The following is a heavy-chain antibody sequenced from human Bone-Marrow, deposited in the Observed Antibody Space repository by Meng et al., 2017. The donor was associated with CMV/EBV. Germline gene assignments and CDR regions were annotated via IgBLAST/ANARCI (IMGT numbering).Heavy chain of an antibody. CDR1: GYTFTGYY. CDR3: ARDLANSGRYFDY. Sequence: ASVKVSCKASGYTFTGYYMHWVRQAPGQGLEWMGWINPNSGGTKYAQKFQGRVTMTRDTSISTAYLELSRLRFDDTAVYYCARDLANSGRYFDYWGQGSRVTCSS. D-gene: IGHD1-1*01. CDR2: INPNSGGT. J-gene: IGHJ4*02. V-gene: IGHV1-2*02.